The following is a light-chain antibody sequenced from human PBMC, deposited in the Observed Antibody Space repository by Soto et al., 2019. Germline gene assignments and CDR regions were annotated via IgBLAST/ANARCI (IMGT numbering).Light chain of an antibody. Sequence: DLQMTQSPPSLSASVGDRVTITCRTSQSINTYLNWYQQKPGKAPKLLIYGASSLQSGVPSRFSGSGSGTDFTLTINSLQPEDSATYYCQQSYNTPPYTFGQGTKLEI. J-gene: IGKJ2*01. CDR3: QQSYNTPPYT. CDR2: GAS. CDR1: QSINTY. V-gene: IGKV1-39*01.